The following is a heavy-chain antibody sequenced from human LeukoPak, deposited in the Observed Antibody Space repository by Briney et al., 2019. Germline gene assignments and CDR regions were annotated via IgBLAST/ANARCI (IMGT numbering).Heavy chain of an antibody. D-gene: IGHD1-26*01. CDR3: ARSTRRDSEIALAEYFQH. CDR2: ISSSGNTI. CDR1: EFTFSDYY. Sequence: GGSLRLSCAASEFTFSDYYMSWIRQAPGKGLEWVSYISSSGNTIYYADSVKGRFTISRDNAKNSLYLQMNSLRAEDTAVYYCARSTRRDSEIALAEYFQHWGQGTLVTVSS. J-gene: IGHJ1*01. V-gene: IGHV3-11*01.